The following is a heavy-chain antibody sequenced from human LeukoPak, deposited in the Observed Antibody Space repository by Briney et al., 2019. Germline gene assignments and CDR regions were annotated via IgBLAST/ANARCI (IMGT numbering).Heavy chain of an antibody. V-gene: IGHV3-7*04. CDR3: ARGPYGSGKRYYYYYMDV. J-gene: IGHJ6*03. CDR2: IKEDGSET. CDR1: GFTFSSYS. Sequence: PGGSLRLSCAASGFTFSSYSMNWVRQAPGKGLEWVANIKEDGSETYYVDSVKGRFTISRDNAKKSLYLQINSRRAEDTAVYYCARGPYGSGKRYYYYYMDVWGKGTTVTISS. D-gene: IGHD3-10*01.